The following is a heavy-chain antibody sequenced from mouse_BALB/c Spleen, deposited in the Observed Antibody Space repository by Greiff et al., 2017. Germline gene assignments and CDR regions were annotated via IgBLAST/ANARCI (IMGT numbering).Heavy chain of an antibody. CDR1: GYTFTSYT. Sequence: VKLQESGAELARPGASVKMSCKASGYTFTSYTMHWVKQRPGQGLEWIGYINPSSGYTNYNQKFKDKATLTADKSSSTAYMQLSSLTSEDSAVYYCATYRYDCFAYWGQGTLVTVS. J-gene: IGHJ3*01. V-gene: IGHV1-4*01. D-gene: IGHD2-14*01. CDR3: ATYRYDCFAY. CDR2: INPSSGYT.